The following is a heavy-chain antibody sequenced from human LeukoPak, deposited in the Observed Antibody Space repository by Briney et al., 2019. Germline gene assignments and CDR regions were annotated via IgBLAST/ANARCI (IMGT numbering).Heavy chain of an antibody. J-gene: IGHJ4*02. CDR1: GYTFTSYA. V-gene: IGHV1-3*01. CDR2: INAGNGNT. CDR3: ARGYYGSGSYYPYDY. Sequence: GASVKVSCKASGYTFTSYAMHWVRQAPGQRLEWMGWINAGNGNTKYSQKFQGRVTITRDTSASTAYMELSSLRSEDTAVYYCARGYYGSGSYYPYDYWGQGTLVTVSS. D-gene: IGHD3-10*01.